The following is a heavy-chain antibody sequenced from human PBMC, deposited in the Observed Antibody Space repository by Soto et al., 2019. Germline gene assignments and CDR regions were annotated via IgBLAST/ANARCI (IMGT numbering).Heavy chain of an antibody. CDR2: TYYKSKWYY. CDR1: GDSVSSNSAG. V-gene: IGHV6-1*01. D-gene: IGHD6-6*01. Sequence: SQTLSLTCDISGDSVSSNSAGWNWIRQTPSRGLEWLGRTYYKSKWYYTYAVSVKSRITVSPDTSKNQFSLQLTSVTPEDTAVYYCARVVSSRAYYYMDVWGKGTTVTVSS. J-gene: IGHJ6*03. CDR3: ARVVSSRAYYYMDV.